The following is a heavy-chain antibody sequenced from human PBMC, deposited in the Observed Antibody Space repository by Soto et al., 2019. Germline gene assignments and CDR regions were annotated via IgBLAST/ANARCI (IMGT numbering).Heavy chain of an antibody. V-gene: IGHV4-39*02. Sequence: QLQLQESGPGLVEPSETLSLTCPVSGGSISGTNESWGGIRQPPGKGLEWIASIHYDGRTYYTPSLKSRLTISADTSKNHFSLKLSSVTAADTAVYYCARTYFGSGSYSYWGQGTLVIVSS. D-gene: IGHD3-10*01. CDR2: IHYDGRT. J-gene: IGHJ1*01. CDR1: GGSISGTNES. CDR3: ARTYFGSGSYSY.